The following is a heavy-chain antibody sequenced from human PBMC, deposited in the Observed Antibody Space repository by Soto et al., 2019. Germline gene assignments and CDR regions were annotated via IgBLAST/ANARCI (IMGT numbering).Heavy chain of an antibody. J-gene: IGHJ3*01. CDR2: ISYDGKST. V-gene: IGHV3-30*03. Sequence: LRLYCTASGFPFGSRAMHCVRQAPGKCLEWVVIISYDGKSTYYSAPVKGRFFISRDNSQNTVYLQMNSLTTKDTSPYYCARDLRFGSSFGFNAFSEDAFEVWGRGTMVTVSS. D-gene: IGHD3-16*01. CDR1: GFPFGSRA. CDR3: ARDLRFGSSFGFNAFSEDAFEV.